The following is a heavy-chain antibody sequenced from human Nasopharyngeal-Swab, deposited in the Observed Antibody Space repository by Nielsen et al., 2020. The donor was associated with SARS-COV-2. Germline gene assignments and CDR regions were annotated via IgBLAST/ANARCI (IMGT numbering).Heavy chain of an antibody. D-gene: IGHD3-3*01. CDR1: GFSLSNARMG. CDR3: ARIVNSYFDFWSGYTDAFDI. CDR2: IFSNDEK. Sequence: SGPTLVKPTETLTLTCTVSGFSLSNARMGVSWIRQPPGKALEWLAHIFSNDEKSYSTSLKSRLTISKDTSKSQVVLTMTNMDPVDTATYYCARIVNSYFDFWSGYTDAFDIWGQGTMVTVPS. J-gene: IGHJ3*02. V-gene: IGHV2-26*01.